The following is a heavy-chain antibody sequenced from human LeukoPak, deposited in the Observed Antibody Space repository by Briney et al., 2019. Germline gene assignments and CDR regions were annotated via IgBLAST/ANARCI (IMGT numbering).Heavy chain of an antibody. CDR2: FDPEEGEI. Sequence: HGASVKVSCKASGYTFTGYYMHWVRQAPGQGLEWMGGFDPEEGEIIYAQKFQGRVTMTEDRSADTAYMQLSSLRSEDTAVYYCSTDAGYCNYTTCSYYFDHWGQGTLVTVSS. CDR3: STDAGYCNYTTCSYYFDH. V-gene: IGHV1-24*01. CDR1: GYTFTGYY. J-gene: IGHJ4*02. D-gene: IGHD2/OR15-2a*01.